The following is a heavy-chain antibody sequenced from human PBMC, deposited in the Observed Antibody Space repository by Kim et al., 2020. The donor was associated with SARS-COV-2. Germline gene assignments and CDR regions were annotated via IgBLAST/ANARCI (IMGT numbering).Heavy chain of an antibody. CDR2: IYYSGST. V-gene: IGHV4-59*01. CDR1: GGSISSYY. J-gene: IGHJ6*02. Sequence: SETLSLTCTVSGGSISSYYWSWIRQPPGKGLEWIGYIYYSGSTNYNPSLKSRVTISVDTSKNQFSLKLSSVTAADTAVYYCARDSRFLEKSARDYYYYGMDVWGQGTTVTVSS. D-gene: IGHD3-3*01. CDR3: ARDSRFLEKSARDYYYYGMDV.